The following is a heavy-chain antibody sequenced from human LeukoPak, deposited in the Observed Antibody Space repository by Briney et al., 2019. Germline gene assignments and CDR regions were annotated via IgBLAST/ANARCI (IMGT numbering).Heavy chain of an antibody. CDR1: GGSISSYH. CDR2: IYSSGST. Sequence: SETLSLTCTFSGGSISSYHWSWIRQPAGKGLKWIGRIYSSGSTNYNPSLKRRVIMSVYTSKNQFSLKLSPVTAADTAVYYCARDHSAVAGTWFGPWGQGTLVTVST. J-gene: IGHJ5*02. V-gene: IGHV4-4*07. D-gene: IGHD6-19*01. CDR3: ARDHSAVAGTWFGP.